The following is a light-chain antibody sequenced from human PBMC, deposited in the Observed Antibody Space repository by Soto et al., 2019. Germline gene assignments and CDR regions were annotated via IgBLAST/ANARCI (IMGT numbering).Light chain of an antibody. Sequence: EIVLTQSPGTLSLSPGESATLSCRASQSVSSSYLAWYQQKPGQAPRLLIYGASSRATGIPDRFSGSGSGTDFTLTLSRLEPEDFAVYYCQQYDSSPITFGQGTRLEIK. CDR2: GAS. J-gene: IGKJ5*01. V-gene: IGKV3-20*01. CDR1: QSVSSSY. CDR3: QQYDSSPIT.